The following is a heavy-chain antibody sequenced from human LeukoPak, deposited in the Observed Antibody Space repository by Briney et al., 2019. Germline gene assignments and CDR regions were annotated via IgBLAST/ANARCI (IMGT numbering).Heavy chain of an antibody. Sequence: SSQTLSLTCTVSGGSISSGDYYWSWIRQPPGKGLEWIGYIYYSGSTYYNPSLKSRVTISADTSKNQFSLKLSSVTAADTAVYYCARQGLDSGSSYWYFDLWGRGTLVTVSS. CDR3: ARQGLDSGSSYWYFDL. D-gene: IGHD3-10*01. J-gene: IGHJ2*01. CDR1: GGSISSGDYY. CDR2: IYYSGST. V-gene: IGHV4-30-4*01.